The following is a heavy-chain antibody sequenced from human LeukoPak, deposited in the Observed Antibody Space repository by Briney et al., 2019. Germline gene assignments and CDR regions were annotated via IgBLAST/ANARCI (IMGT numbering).Heavy chain of an antibody. CDR2: IYHSGST. Sequence: SESLSLTCTVSGYSISNPYYWGCIRQPPGKGQEWIGSIYHSGSTYYNPSLKRRVTISVDTSKNQFSLKLNSVTAADTAVYYCARAERTTHYDFWSGYSFDYWGQGTLVTVSS. J-gene: IGHJ4*02. V-gene: IGHV4-38-2*02. CDR1: GYSISNPYY. D-gene: IGHD3-3*01. CDR3: ARAERTTHYDFWSGYSFDY.